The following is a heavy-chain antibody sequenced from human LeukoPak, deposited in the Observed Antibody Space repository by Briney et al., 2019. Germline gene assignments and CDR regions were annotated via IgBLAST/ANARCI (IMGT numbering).Heavy chain of an antibody. Sequence: GGSLTLSCAAYGFTFSNAWMSWVRQAPGKGLEWVGRIKNKAEGGTTDYAAPVKGRFTISRDDSKNTPDQQMNSLKPEDTAVYYGTTHSAYDIWSGDFDYWGQGTLVTVSS. CDR1: GFTFSNAW. V-gene: IGHV3-15*01. CDR2: IKNKAEGGTT. CDR3: TTHSAYDIWSGDFDY. D-gene: IGHD3-3*01. J-gene: IGHJ4*02.